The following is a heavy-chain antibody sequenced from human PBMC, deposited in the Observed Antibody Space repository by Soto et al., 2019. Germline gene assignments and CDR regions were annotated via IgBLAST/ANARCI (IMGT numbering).Heavy chain of an antibody. CDR3: VKDMGQAAVGIRYPYGLDV. D-gene: IGHD6-13*01. J-gene: IGHJ6*02. CDR2: LSSNGIGT. CDR1: GFTVSSFG. Sequence: GGSLRLSCSGSGFTVSSFGMHWVRQAPGKGLEHVSTLSSNGIGTYYADSVKGRFTFSRDTSKNTLYLQMSSLRTEDTAVYYCVKDMGQAAVGIRYPYGLDVWGLGXTVTVYS. V-gene: IGHV3-64D*06.